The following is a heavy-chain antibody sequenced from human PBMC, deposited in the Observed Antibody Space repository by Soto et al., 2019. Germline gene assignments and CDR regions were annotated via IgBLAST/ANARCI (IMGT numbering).Heavy chain of an antibody. CDR1: GYSFTSYW. J-gene: IGHJ6*02. V-gene: IGHV5-51*01. D-gene: IGHD6-13*01. CDR2: IYPGDSDT. CDR3: ARRIAAAGGYYYYAFDV. Sequence: GESLKISCKGSGYSFTSYWIGWVRQMPGKGLEWMGIIYPGDSDTRYSPSFQGQVTISADKSINTAYLQWSSLRTSDTAMYYCARRIAAAGGYYYYAFDVWGPGTAVTVSS.